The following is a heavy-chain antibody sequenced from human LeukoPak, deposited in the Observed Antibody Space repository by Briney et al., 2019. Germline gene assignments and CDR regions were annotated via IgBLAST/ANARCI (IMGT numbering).Heavy chain of an antibody. J-gene: IGHJ4*02. D-gene: IGHD3/OR15-3a*01. CDR3: ARGGGLDV. CDR1: GFTFSSYW. Sequence: GGSLRLSCAASGFTFSSYWMNWARQAPGKGLEWVASINHNGNVNYYVDSVKGRFTISRDNAKNSLYLQMSNLRAEDTAVYFCARGGGLDVWGQGALVSVSS. V-gene: IGHV3-7*03. CDR2: INHNGNVN.